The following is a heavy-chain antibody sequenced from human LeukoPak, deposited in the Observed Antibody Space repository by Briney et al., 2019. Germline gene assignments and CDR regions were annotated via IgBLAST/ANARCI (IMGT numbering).Heavy chain of an antibody. CDR2: IYTSGST. CDR1: GGSISSYY. CDR3: ARQPGDGAFDI. D-gene: IGHD3-10*01. V-gene: IGHV4-4*09. J-gene: IGHJ3*02. Sequence: SETLSLTCTVSGGSISSYYWSWIRQPPGKGLEWIGYIYTSGSTNYNPSLKSRVTISVDTSKNQFSLKLSSVTAADTAVYYCARQPGDGAFDIWGQGTMVTVSS.